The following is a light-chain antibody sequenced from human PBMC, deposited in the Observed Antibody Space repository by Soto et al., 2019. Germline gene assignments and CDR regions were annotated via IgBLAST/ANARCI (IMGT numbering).Light chain of an antibody. Sequence: EIVSTQSPGTLSLSPGEGAALSCRASQNVGASYIAWYQQKPGQAPRLLIYGASIRATGIADRFSGSGSGTDFTLTITRLEPEDFAIYYCRKYGGPPYTFGQGTKLEIK. CDR1: QNVGASY. V-gene: IGKV3-20*01. J-gene: IGKJ2*01. CDR2: GAS. CDR3: RKYGGPPYT.